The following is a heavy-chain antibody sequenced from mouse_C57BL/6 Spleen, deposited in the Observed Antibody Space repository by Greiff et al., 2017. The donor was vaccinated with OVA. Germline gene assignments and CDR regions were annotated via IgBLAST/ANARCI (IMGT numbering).Heavy chain of an antibody. CDR3: ARSPHYYGMDY. J-gene: IGHJ4*01. V-gene: IGHV1-66*01. Sequence: QVQLKQSGPELVKPGASVKISCKASGYSFTSYYIHWVKQRPGQGLEWIGWIYPGSGNTKYNEKFKGKATLTADTSSSTAYMQLSSLTSEDSAVYYCARSPHYYGMDYWGQGTSVTVSS. CDR2: IYPGSGNT. CDR1: GYSFTSYY.